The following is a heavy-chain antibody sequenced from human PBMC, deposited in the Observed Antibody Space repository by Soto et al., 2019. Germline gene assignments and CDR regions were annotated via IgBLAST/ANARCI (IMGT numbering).Heavy chain of an antibody. V-gene: IGHV4-59*08. CDR1: GGSISSYY. CDR3: ARRRSGSPPAFDI. CDR2: IYYSGST. D-gene: IGHD3-10*01. Sequence: NPSETLSLTCTVSGGSISSYYWSWIRQPPGKGLEWIGYIYYSGSTNYNPSLKSRVTISVDTSKNQFSLKLSSVTAADTAVYYCARRRSGSPPAFDIWGQGTMVTVSS. J-gene: IGHJ3*02.